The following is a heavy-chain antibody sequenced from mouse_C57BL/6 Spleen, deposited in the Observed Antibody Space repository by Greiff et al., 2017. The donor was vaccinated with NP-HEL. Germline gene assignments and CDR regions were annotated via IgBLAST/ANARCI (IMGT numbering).Heavy chain of an antibody. CDR3: ARGTTVVATRYWYFDV. Sequence: QVQLQQPGAELVKPGASVKLSCKASGYTFTSYWMQWVKQRPGQGLEWIGEIDPSDSYTNYNQKFKGKATLTVDTSSSTAYMQLSSLTSEDSAVYYCARGTTVVATRYWYFDVWGTGTTVTVSS. CDR1: GYTFTSYW. J-gene: IGHJ1*03. V-gene: IGHV1-50*01. D-gene: IGHD1-1*01. CDR2: IDPSDSYT.